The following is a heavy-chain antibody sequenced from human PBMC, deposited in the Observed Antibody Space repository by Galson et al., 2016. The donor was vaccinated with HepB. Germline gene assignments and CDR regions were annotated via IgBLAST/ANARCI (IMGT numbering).Heavy chain of an antibody. CDR2: IHSGGTT. Sequence: SLRLSCAVSGFTFSSYWMRWVRQAPGRGLEWVSAIHSGGTTYYADSVKGRFTISKDNSKNTLYLQMNSLRAEDTAVYYCARAPVTSTTCCYYFDYWGQGTLVTVSS. V-gene: IGHV3-53*01. CDR1: GFTFSSYW. D-gene: IGHD2-2*01. J-gene: IGHJ4*02. CDR3: ARAPVTSTTCCYYFDY.